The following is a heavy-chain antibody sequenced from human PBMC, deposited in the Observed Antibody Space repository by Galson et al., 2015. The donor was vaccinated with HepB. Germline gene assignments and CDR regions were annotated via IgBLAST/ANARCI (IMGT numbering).Heavy chain of an antibody. CDR2: IYWNSARV. CDR1: GFIFYDST. J-gene: IGHJ5*02. Sequence: SLRLSCSASGFIFYDSTMHGVRQIPGKDLECVAGIYWNSARVDYAGSVKGRFPSSRDKNYLFLQMNSLRPEDTAVYYCAKEDGGFNFDPWGQGTLVTVSS. D-gene: IGHD2-15*01. V-gene: IGHV3-9*01. CDR3: AKEDGGFNFDP.